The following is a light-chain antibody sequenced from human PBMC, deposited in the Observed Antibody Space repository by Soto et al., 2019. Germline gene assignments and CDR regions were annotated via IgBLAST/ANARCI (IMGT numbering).Light chain of an antibody. J-gene: IGKJ4*01. CDR3: QQLNSYPLT. CDR2: AAS. V-gene: IGKV1-9*01. CDR1: QGIASY. Sequence: QLTQSPSSLSASVGDRVTITCRASQGIASYLAWYQQKPGQAPNLLIYAASPLQSGVPSRFSGSGSGTDFTLTISSLPSEDFATYYCQQLNSYPLTFGGGTKVEI.